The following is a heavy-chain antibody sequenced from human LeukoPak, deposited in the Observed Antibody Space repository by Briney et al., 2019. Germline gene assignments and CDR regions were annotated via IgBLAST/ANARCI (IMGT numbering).Heavy chain of an antibody. V-gene: IGHV4-39*01. Sequence: SETLSLTCTVSGGSISSSSYYWGWIRQPPGKGLEWIGSIYYSGSTYYNPSLKSRVTISVDTSKNPFSLKLSSVTAADTAVYYCARLGSSWSNFDYWGQGTLVTVSS. CDR3: ARLGSSWSNFDY. CDR2: IYYSGST. J-gene: IGHJ4*02. CDR1: GGSISSSSYY. D-gene: IGHD6-13*01.